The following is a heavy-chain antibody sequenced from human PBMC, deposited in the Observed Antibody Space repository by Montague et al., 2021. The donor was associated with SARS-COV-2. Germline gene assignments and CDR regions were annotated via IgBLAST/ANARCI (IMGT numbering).Heavy chain of an antibody. Sequence: SLRLSCAASGFTFSSYAMSWVRQAPGKGLEWVSAISGSGGSTYYADSVKGRFTISRDNSKNTQYLQMNSLRAEDTAVYYCAKDYNDSIGQSYYYYGMDVWGQGTTVTVSS. CDR2: ISGSGGST. D-gene: IGHD3-22*01. J-gene: IGHJ6*02. V-gene: IGHV3-23*01. CDR1: GFTFSSYA. CDR3: AKDYNDSIGQSYYYYGMDV.